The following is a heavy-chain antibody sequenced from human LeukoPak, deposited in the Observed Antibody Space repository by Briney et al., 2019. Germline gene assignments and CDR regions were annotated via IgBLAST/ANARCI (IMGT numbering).Heavy chain of an antibody. CDR3: ARVPGIAAAGSDY. D-gene: IGHD6-13*01. CDR2: IKQDGSEK. J-gene: IGHJ4*02. CDR1: GFTFSDYW. V-gene: IGHV3-7*02. Sequence: PGGSLRLSCAASGFTFSDYWMNWVRQAPGKGLEWVANIKQDGSEKYHVGSVQGRFTISRDNAKKSLYLEMNSLRAEDTAVYYCARVPGIAAAGSDYWGQGTLVTVSS.